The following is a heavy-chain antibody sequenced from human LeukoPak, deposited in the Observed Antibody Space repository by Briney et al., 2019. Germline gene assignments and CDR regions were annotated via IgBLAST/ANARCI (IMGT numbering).Heavy chain of an antibody. CDR3: ARTGFGSWYDQGFDY. D-gene: IGHD6-13*01. Sequence: ASVKVSCKASGYTFTSYGISWVRQAPGQGLEWMGWISAYNGNTNYAQKLQGRVTMTTDTSTSTAYMELRSLRSDDTAVYYCARTGFGSWYDQGFDYWGQGTLVTVSS. J-gene: IGHJ4*02. CDR2: ISAYNGNT. CDR1: GYTFTSYG. V-gene: IGHV1-18*01.